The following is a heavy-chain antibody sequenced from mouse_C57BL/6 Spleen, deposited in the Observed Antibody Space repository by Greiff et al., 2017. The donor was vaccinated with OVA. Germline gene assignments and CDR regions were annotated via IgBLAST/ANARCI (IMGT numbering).Heavy chain of an antibody. J-gene: IGHJ1*03. CDR3: ARGNDYDLYWYCDV. D-gene: IGHD2-4*01. CDR1: GYAFSSYW. V-gene: IGHV1-80*01. Sequence: QVQLQQSGAELVKPGASVKISCKASGYAFSSYWMNWVKQRPGKGLEWIGQIYPGDGDTNYNGKFKGKATLTADKSSSTAYMQLSSLTSEDSAVYFCARGNDYDLYWYCDVWGTGTTVTVSS. CDR2: IYPGDGDT.